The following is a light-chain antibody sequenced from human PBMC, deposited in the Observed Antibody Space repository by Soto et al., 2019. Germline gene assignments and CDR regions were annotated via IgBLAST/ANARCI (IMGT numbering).Light chain of an antibody. Sequence: DIVMTQSPDSLAVSLGERATINCKSSQSVLYSSNNKNYLTWFQHKPGQPPKLLIYWASTRESGVPDRFSGSGSGTDFTLTINSLQAEGVAVYYCQYGFGPPYTFGQGTKLEIK. CDR1: QSVLYSSNNKNY. V-gene: IGKV4-1*01. J-gene: IGKJ2*01. CDR2: WAS. CDR3: QYGFGPPYT.